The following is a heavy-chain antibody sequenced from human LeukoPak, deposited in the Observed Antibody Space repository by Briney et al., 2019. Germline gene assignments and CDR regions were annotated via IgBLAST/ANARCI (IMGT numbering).Heavy chain of an antibody. D-gene: IGHD4-17*01. CDR2: INPNSGGT. CDR3: AKARDYGVLFDY. Sequence: ASVKVSCKASGYTFTGYYMHWVRQAPGQGLEWMGWINPNSGGTNYAQKFQGRVTMTRDTSVSTAYMELSGLRSDDTAVYYCAKARDYGVLFDYWGQGTLVTVSS. J-gene: IGHJ4*02. V-gene: IGHV1-2*02. CDR1: GYTFTGYY.